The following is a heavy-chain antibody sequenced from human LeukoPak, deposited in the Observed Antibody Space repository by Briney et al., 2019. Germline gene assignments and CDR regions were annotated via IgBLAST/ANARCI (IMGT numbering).Heavy chain of an antibody. J-gene: IGHJ3*02. CDR1: GGTFSSYA. Sequence: SVKVSCKASGGTFSSYAISWVRQAPGQGLEWMGGIIPIFGTANYAQKFQGRVTVTADESTSTAYMELSSLRSEDTAVYYCARERKGGDFWSGYPGRAFDIWGQGTMVTVSS. V-gene: IGHV1-69*13. D-gene: IGHD3-3*01. CDR2: IIPIFGTA. CDR3: ARERKGGDFWSGYPGRAFDI.